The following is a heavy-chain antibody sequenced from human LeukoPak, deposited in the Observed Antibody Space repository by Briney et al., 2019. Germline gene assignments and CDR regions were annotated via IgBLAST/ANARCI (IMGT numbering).Heavy chain of an antibody. CDR2: IKDKIDGGTI. D-gene: IGHD3-10*01. J-gene: IGHJ4*02. V-gene: IGHV3-15*01. Sequence: GGSLRLSCVASGFAFKNAWMSWVRHAPGEGLEWVGRIKDKIDGGTIDYAAPVRGRFTISRDDTEDTLHLQMNSLKPEDTALYFCSTYYNGAGGHVNGKNYFDNWGQGTLVTGSS. CDR3: STYYNGAGGHVNGKNYFDN. CDR1: GFAFKNAW.